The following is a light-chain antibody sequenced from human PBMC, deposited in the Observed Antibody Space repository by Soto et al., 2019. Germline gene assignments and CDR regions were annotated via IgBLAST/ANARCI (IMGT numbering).Light chain of an antibody. J-gene: IGKJ4*01. CDR1: QSIGNS. Sequence: TVLTQSPATLSLSPGERATLSCKASQSIGNSLGWFQQKPGQAPRLLIDDAFNRATGIPARFTGSGAGSXXXXXXXXXXXXXXXXYYCRQRYNWPLTFGGGTKVEIK. CDR3: RQRYNWPLT. V-gene: IGKV3-11*01. CDR2: DAF.